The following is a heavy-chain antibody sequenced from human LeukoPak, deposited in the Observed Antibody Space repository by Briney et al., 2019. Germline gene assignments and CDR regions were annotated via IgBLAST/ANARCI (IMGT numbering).Heavy chain of an antibody. CDR1: GGTFSSYA. CDR2: IIPILGIA. Sequence: ASVKVSCKASGGTFSSYAISWVRQAPGQGLEWMGRIIPILGIANYAQKFQGRVTITADKSTSTAYMELSSLRSEDTAVYYCARAGSGSTLGYYYYGMDVWGQGTTVTVSS. CDR3: ARAGSGSTLGYYYYGMDV. V-gene: IGHV1-69*04. D-gene: IGHD3-10*01. J-gene: IGHJ6*02.